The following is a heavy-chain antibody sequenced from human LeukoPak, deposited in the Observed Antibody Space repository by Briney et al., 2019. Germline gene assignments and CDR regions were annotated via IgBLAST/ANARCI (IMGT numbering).Heavy chain of an antibody. CDR1: GFTFDDYA. Sequence: GGSLRLSCAASGFTFDDYAMHWVRQAPGKGLEWVSGISWNSGSIGYVDSVKGRFTVSRDNAKNSMYLQMNSLRAEDTAVYYCARGGTYTVDYWGQGTLVTVSS. J-gene: IGHJ4*02. D-gene: IGHD3/OR15-3a*01. CDR3: ARGGTYTVDY. V-gene: IGHV3-9*01. CDR2: ISWNSGSI.